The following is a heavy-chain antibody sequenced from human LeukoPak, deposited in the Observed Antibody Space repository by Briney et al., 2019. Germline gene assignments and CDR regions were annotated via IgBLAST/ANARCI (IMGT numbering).Heavy chain of an antibody. CDR1: GFTFSTYN. D-gene: IGHD3-10*01. J-gene: IGHJ4*02. CDR2: ISSSSNTI. Sequence: GGSLRLSCAASGFTFSTYNMNWVRQAPGKGLEWISFISSSSNTIYYADSVKGRFTISRDNARNSLYLQMNSLRAEDAAVYYCAKDPADYYASPWYFDYWGQGTLVTVSS. CDR3: AKDPADYYASPWYFDY. V-gene: IGHV3-48*01.